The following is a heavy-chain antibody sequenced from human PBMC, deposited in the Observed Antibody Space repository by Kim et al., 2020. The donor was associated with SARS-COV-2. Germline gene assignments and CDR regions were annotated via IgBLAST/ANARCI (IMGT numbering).Heavy chain of an antibody. CDR1: GFIFRNYA. V-gene: IGHV3-23*01. CDR3: ASDVRGTRAFSF. CDR2: IIVSCGNT. Sequence: GGSLRLSCAASGFIFRNYAMTWVRQAPGQGLEWVSLIIVSCGNTYYSDSVKGRFPISRDNSKNTLDLHMNSLISEDTAVYSFASDVRGTRAFSFWAQWT. J-gene: IGHJ3*01. D-gene: IGHD1-1*01.